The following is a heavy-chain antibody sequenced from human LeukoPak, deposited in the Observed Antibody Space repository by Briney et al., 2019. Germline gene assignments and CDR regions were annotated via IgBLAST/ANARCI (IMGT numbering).Heavy chain of an antibody. CDR2: INPNSGGT. CDR3: ARVPTRGYYYDSSGYYYVS. CDR1: GYTFTGYY. D-gene: IGHD3-22*01. J-gene: IGHJ5*02. Sequence: ASVKVFCKASGYTFTGYYMHWVRQAPGQGLEWMGRINPNSGGTNYAQKFQGRVTMTRDTSISTAYMEPSRLRSDDTAVYYCARVPTRGYYYDSSGYYYVSWGQGTLVTVSS. V-gene: IGHV1-2*06.